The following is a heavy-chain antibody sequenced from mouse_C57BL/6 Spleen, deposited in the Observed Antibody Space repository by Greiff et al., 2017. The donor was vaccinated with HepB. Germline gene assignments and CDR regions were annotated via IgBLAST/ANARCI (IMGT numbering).Heavy chain of an antibody. J-gene: IGHJ2*01. CDR2: ISNGGGST. Sequence: EVKLMESGGGLVQPGGSLKLSCAASGFTFSDYYMYWVRQTPEKRLEWVAYISNGGGSTYYPDTVKGRFTISRDNAKNTLYLQMSRLKSEDTAMYYCARRGNLYYFDYWDQGTTLTVSS. CDR1: GFTFSDYY. V-gene: IGHV5-12*01. D-gene: IGHD2-1*01. CDR3: ARRGNLYYFDY.